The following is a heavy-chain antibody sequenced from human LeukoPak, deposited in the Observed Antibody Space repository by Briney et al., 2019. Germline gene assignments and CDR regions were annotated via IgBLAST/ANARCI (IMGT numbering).Heavy chain of an antibody. Sequence: GGSLRLSCAASGFTFSSYGMHWARQAPGKGLEWVAVIWNDGSDKYYADSVKGRFTTSRDNSKNTLYLQMNSLRAEDTAVYYCATDGVNYPADFDYWGQGTLVTVSS. CDR3: ATDGVNYPADFDY. CDR2: IWNDGSDK. V-gene: IGHV3-30*02. D-gene: IGHD5-24*01. CDR1: GFTFSSYG. J-gene: IGHJ4*02.